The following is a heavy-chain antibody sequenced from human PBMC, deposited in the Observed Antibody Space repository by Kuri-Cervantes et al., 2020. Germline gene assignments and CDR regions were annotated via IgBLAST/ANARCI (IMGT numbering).Heavy chain of an antibody. D-gene: IGHD4/OR15-4a*01. CDR2: IYWDDDK. CDR3: AHSLTMRPQYEYFQH. J-gene: IGHJ1*01. Sequence: SGPTLVKPTQTLTLTCTFSGFSLSTSGVGVGWIRQPPGKALEWLALIYWDDDKRYSPSLKSRLNITKDTSKNQVVLTMTNMEPVDTATYYCAHSLTMRPQYEYFQHWGQGTLVTVSS. CDR1: GFSLSTSGVG. V-gene: IGHV2-5*02.